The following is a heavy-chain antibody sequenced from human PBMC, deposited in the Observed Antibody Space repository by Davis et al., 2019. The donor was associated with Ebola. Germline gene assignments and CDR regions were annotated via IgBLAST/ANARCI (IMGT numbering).Heavy chain of an antibody. V-gene: IGHV3-13*01. Sequence: GESLKISCAASGFTLSYYDFHWVRQFPGEGLEWVSAIGRADDTYYAGSVKGRFTISRDDAKHSLYLQMNGLRAGDTAVYYCARELPYSSGGHNLYGLDVWGKGTTVTVSS. CDR3: ARELPYSSGGHNLYGLDV. CDR1: GFTLSYYD. J-gene: IGHJ6*04. CDR2: IGRADDT. D-gene: IGHD2-15*01.